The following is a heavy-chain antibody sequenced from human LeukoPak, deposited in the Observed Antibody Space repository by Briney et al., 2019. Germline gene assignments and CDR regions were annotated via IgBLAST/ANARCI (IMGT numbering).Heavy chain of an antibody. J-gene: IGHJ4*02. CDR3: ARTYYDFWSGYHKFDY. D-gene: IGHD3-3*01. CDR1: GCTFTRNA. Sequence: ASVKVSCKASGCTFTRNALNWVRQAPGQGLDWMGWINPNTGNPTYAQGFTGRFVFSLDTSVSTAYLRITSLKAEDTAVYYCARTYYDFWSGYHKFDYWGQGTLVTVSS. CDR2: INPNTGNP. V-gene: IGHV7-4-1*02.